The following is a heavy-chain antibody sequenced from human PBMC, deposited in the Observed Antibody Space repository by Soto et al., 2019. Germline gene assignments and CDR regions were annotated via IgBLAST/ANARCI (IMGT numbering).Heavy chain of an antibody. J-gene: IGHJ4*02. CDR2: ISGSGGSA. D-gene: IGHD5-18*01. CDR3: AKGGVQLWLPGFDY. Sequence: PGGSLRLSCAASGFTFSSYAMSWVRQAPGKGLEWVSAISGSGGSAYYADSVKGRFTISRDNSKNTLYLQMNSLRAEDTAVYYCAKGGVQLWLPGFDYWGQGTLVTVSS. V-gene: IGHV3-23*01. CDR1: GFTFSSYA.